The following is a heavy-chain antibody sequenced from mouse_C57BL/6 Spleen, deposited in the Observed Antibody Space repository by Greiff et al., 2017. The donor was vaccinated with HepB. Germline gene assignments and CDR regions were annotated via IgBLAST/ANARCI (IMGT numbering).Heavy chain of an antibody. Sequence: EVKLVESGGGLVKPGGSLKLSCAASGFTFSDYGMHWVRQAPEKGLEWVAYISSGSSTIYYADTVKGRFTISRDNAKNTLFLQMTSLRSEDTAMYYCAREGLTYAMDYWGHGTSVTVSS. CDR1: GFTFSDYG. CDR2: ISSGSSTI. J-gene: IGHJ4*01. D-gene: IGHD1-3*01. CDR3: AREGLTYAMDY. V-gene: IGHV5-17*01.